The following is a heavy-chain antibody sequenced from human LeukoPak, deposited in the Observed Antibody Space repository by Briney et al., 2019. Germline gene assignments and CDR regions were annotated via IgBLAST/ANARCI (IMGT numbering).Heavy chain of an antibody. CDR3: ARECYGDYLDY. V-gene: IGHV4-61*02. Sequence: SQTLSLTCTVSGGSISSGSYYWSWIRQPAGMGLEWIGRIYTSGSTNYNPSLKSRVTISVDTSKNQFSLKLSSVTAADTAVYYCARECYGDYLDYWGQGTLVTVTS. J-gene: IGHJ4*02. CDR2: IYTSGST. D-gene: IGHD4-17*01. CDR1: GGSISSGSYY.